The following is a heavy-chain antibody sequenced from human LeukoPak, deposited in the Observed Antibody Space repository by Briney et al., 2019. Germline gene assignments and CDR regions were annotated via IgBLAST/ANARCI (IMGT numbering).Heavy chain of an antibody. D-gene: IGHD3-16*02. V-gene: IGHV4-39*07. CDR2: INHSGRA. CDR1: GGSISSGDYY. CDR3: ARGSLNRVITFGGVIVDDY. J-gene: IGHJ4*02. Sequence: SETLSLTCTVSGGSISSGDYYWSWIRQPPGKGLEWIGEINHSGRANYNPSLKSRVTMSVDTSNNQFSLSLSSVTAADTAVYYCARGSLNRVITFGGVIVDDYWGQGTLVTVSS.